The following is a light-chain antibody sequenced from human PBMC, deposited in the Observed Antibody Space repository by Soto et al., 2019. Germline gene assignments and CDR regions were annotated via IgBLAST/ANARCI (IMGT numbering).Light chain of an antibody. J-gene: IGKJ1*01. CDR1: QSVSSH. CDR2: ETS. V-gene: IGKV3-11*01. CDR3: HQRYNWPRT. Sequence: EVVLTQSPATLSLSPGERATLSCRASQSVSSHLTWYQQKPGQTPRLLIYETSHRATGVPARFSGTGSGTDFTLTISSLAPEDFAVYYCHQRYNWPRTFGQGTKVEIK.